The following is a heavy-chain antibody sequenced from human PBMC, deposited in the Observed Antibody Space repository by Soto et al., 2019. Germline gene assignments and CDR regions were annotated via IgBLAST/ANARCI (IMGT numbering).Heavy chain of an antibody. CDR1: GGSFSSYY. D-gene: IGHD3-3*01. V-gene: IGHV4-34*01. J-gene: IGHJ5*02. CDR2: INHSGST. Sequence: PSETLSLTCAVYGGSFSSYYWSWIRQPPGKGLEWIGVINHSGSTNYDPSLKSRVTISIDTSKNQVSLTLSSVTAADTAVYYCARGEPRFMEWLLLYEYFEPWGQGTLVTVSS. CDR3: ARGEPRFMEWLLLYEYFEP.